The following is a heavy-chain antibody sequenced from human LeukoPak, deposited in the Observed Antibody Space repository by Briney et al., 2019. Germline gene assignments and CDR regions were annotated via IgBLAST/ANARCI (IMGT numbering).Heavy chain of an antibody. J-gene: IGHJ4*02. CDR2: MNPRSGT. D-gene: IGHD3-16*02. Sequence: ASVKVSCKASGYIFNNYDVNWVRQAPGHGLEWMGWMNPRSGTIQKLQGRVTMSSDSSINTAYMELTSLTSGDTAVYYCAKGLRSDFWGQGTLVTVSS. V-gene: IGHV1-8*01. CDR1: GYIFNNYD. CDR3: AKGLRSDF.